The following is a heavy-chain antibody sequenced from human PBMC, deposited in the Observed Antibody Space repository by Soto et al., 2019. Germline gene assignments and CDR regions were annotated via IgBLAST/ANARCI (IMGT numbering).Heavy chain of an antibody. Sequence: GGSLRLSCAASGFTFSNAWINWVRQAPGKGLEWVGRIKSKTDGGTTDYAEPGKGRFAISREESNKMVYLQMISLKIEDTAVYYCTTDSYSTIIIVRFDYWGHGTLVTVSS. CDR1: GFTFSNAW. D-gene: IGHD3-22*01. V-gene: IGHV3-15*07. CDR3: TTDSYSTIIIVRFDY. J-gene: IGHJ4*01. CDR2: IKSKTDGGTT.